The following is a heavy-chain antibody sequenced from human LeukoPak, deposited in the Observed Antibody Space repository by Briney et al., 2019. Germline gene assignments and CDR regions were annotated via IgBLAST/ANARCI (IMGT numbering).Heavy chain of an antibody. CDR3: ARETGITIFGVVIRTYFYFGY. D-gene: IGHD3-3*01. CDR1: GGSISSGSYY. Sequence: SETLSLTCTVSGGSISSGSYYWSWIRQPAGKGLEWIGRTYTSGSTNYNPSLKSRVTISVDTSKNQFSLKLSSVTAADTAVYYYARETGITIFGVVIRTYFYFGYWGQGTLVTVSS. CDR2: TYTSGST. V-gene: IGHV4-61*02. J-gene: IGHJ4*02.